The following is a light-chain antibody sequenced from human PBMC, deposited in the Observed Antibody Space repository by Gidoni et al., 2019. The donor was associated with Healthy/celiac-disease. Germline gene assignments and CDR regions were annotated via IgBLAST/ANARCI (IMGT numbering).Light chain of an antibody. V-gene: IGKV1-5*03. J-gene: IGKJ1*01. CDR2: KAS. CDR1: QSISSR. Sequence: DIQMNQSPSTLSASVGDRVTITCRASQSISSRLAWYQQKPGKAPKRLIYKASSLESGVPSRFSGSGSGTEFTLTISSLQPDDFATYYCQQYTSYWTFGQGTKVEIK. CDR3: QQYTSYWT.